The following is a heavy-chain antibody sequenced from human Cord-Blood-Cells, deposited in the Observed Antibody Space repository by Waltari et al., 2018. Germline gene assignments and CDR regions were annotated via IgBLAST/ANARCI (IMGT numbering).Heavy chain of an antibody. CDR2: NNPNRGGR. V-gene: IGHV1-2*02. CDR3: ASLGTANWCADDI. D-gene: IGHD7-27*01. J-gene: IGHJ3*02. CDR1: GNTSTGEY. Sequence: QVQLVQPGAEVKKPGSSLKVSCIESGNTSTGEYIHWVREAPGHGLGGRGWNNPNRGGRDYAQKRQGTVTMSRVTALSPAYVELSRLRSVEAAAYYWASLGTANWCADDIWGYAIMLSVSS.